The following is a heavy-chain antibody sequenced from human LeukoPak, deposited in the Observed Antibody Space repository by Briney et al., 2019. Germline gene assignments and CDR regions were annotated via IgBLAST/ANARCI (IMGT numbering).Heavy chain of an antibody. D-gene: IGHD3-22*01. CDR2: IFYSGST. Sequence: SETLSLTCTVSGGSISTSSYYWGWVRQPPGKGLEWIGNIFYSGSTNYNPSLKSRVTISVDTSKNQFSLKLTSVTAADTAVYYCARHYYDSSGYYYNFDYWGQGTLVTVSS. V-gene: IGHV4-39*01. CDR1: GGSISTSSYY. CDR3: ARHYYDSSGYYYNFDY. J-gene: IGHJ4*02.